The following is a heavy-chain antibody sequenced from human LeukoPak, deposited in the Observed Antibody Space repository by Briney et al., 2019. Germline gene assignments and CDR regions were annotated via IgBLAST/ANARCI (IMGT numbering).Heavy chain of an antibody. Sequence: PSETLSLTCAVSGESISGNNWWSWVRQPPGKGLEWIGEIYHSGSTNYNPSLKSRVTISVDTSKNQFSLKLSSVTAADTAVYYCARKGGSLVNHYYYMDVWGKGTTVTVSS. J-gene: IGHJ6*03. CDR3: ARKGGSLVNHYYYMDV. CDR1: GESISGNNW. V-gene: IGHV4-4*02. CDR2: IYHSGST. D-gene: IGHD6-6*01.